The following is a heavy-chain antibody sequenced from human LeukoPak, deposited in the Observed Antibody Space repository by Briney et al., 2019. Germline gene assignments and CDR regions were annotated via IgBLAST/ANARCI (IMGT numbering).Heavy chain of an antibody. J-gene: IGHJ4*02. CDR1: GFTFSSYA. Sequence: GRSLRLSCAASGFTFSSYAMHWVRQAPGKGLEWVAVISYDGSNKYYADSVKGRFTISRDNSKNTLYLQMNSLRAEDTAVYYCARGLRAPYSSSWYYWGQGTLVTVSS. D-gene: IGHD6-13*01. CDR2: ISYDGSNK. CDR3: ARGLRAPYSSSWYY. V-gene: IGHV3-30-3*01.